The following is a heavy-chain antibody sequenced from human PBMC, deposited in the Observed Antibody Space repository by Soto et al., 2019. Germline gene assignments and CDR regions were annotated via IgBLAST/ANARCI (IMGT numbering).Heavy chain of an antibody. CDR2: IKQDGSEK. D-gene: IGHD5-12*01. J-gene: IGHJ6*02. V-gene: IGHV3-7*03. CDR1: GFTFGSYW. CDR3: AREPYSGVDV. Sequence: GGSLRLSCAASGFTFGSYWMSWVRQAPGKGLEWVANIKQDGSEKYYVDSVKGRFTISRDNAKNSLYLQMNSLRAEDTAVYYCAREPYSGVDVWGQGTTVTVSS.